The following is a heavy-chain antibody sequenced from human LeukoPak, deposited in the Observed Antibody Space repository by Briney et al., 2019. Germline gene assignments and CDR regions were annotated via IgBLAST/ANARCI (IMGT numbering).Heavy chain of an antibody. CDR2: VYYSGSP. D-gene: IGHD2-15*01. CDR3: ARELGYCSGGSCYLSHDAFDI. V-gene: IGHV4-59*01. J-gene: IGHJ3*02. Sequence: SETLSLTCTVSGGSINSYYWNWIRQPPGKGLELIGYVYYSGSPTYNPSLKSRVTISVDTSKNQFSLKLSSVTAADTAVYYCARELGYCSGGSCYLSHDAFDIWGQGTMVTVSS. CDR1: GGSINSYY.